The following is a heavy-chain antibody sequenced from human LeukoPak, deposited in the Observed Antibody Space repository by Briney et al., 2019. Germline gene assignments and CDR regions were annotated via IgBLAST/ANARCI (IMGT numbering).Heavy chain of an antibody. V-gene: IGHV3-33*01. CDR1: GFTFSSYG. CDR3: ARGREIRYGQWLVPTHFDY. J-gene: IGHJ4*02. Sequence: GGSLRLSCAASGFTFSSYGMHWVRRAPGKGLEWVAVIWYDGSNKYYADSVKGRFTISRDNSKNTLYLQMNSLRAEDTAVYYCARGREIRYGQWLVPTHFDYWGQGTLVTVSS. D-gene: IGHD6-19*01. CDR2: IWYDGSNK.